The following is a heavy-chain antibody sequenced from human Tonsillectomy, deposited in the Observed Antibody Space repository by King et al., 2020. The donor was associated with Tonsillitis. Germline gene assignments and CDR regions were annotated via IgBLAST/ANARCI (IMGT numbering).Heavy chain of an antibody. V-gene: IGHV3-23*04. J-gene: IGHJ4*02. Sequence: VQLVQSGGGLVRPGGSLRLSCAASGFTFSSYSMTWVRQAPGKGLEWVSVISDSGANTNYADSVKGRLTISRDNSKNTLYLEMNSLRAEDTAVYYCATSTVMEFWGQGTLVTVSP. CDR3: ATSTVMEF. CDR1: GFTFSSYS. D-gene: IGHD4-11*01. CDR2: ISDSGANT.